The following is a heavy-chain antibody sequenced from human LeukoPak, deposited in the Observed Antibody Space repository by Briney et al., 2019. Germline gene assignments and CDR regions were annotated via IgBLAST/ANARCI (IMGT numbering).Heavy chain of an antibody. J-gene: IGHJ3*02. Sequence: PSETLSLTCAVYGGSFSGYYWSWIRQPPGKGLEWIGEINHSGSTNYNPSLKSRVTISVDTSKNQFSLKLSSVTAADTAVYYCARDRGIAAALDDAFDIWGQGTMVTVSS. V-gene: IGHV4-34*01. D-gene: IGHD6-13*01. CDR2: INHSGST. CDR3: ARDRGIAAALDDAFDI. CDR1: GGSFSGYY.